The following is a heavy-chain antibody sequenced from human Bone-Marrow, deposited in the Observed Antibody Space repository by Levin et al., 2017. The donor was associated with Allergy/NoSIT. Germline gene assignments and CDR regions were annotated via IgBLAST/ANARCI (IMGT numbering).Heavy chain of an antibody. V-gene: IGHV3-23*01. CDR1: GFTFSSYA. CDR2: ISGSGGST. Sequence: GGSLRLSCAASGFTFSSYAMSWVRQAPGKGLEWVSAISGSGGSTYYADSVKGRFTISRDNSKNTLYLQMNSLRAEDTAVYYCAKDEVLGYSYGPFDYWGQGTLVTVSS. D-gene: IGHD5-18*01. J-gene: IGHJ4*02. CDR3: AKDEVLGYSYGPFDY.